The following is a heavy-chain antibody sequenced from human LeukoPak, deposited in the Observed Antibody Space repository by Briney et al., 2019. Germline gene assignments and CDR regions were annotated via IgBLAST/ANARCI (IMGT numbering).Heavy chain of an antibody. D-gene: IGHD6-13*01. CDR1: GFTFSSYA. CDR3: ARVSEVSAAGIHGNWFDH. J-gene: IGHJ5*02. Sequence: PGGSLRLSCAASGFTFSSYAMSWVRQAPGKGLEWVSAISGSGGSTYYADSVKGRFTISRDNSKNSLYLQMNSLRADDTAVYYCARVSEVSAAGIHGNWFDHWGQGTLVTVSS. V-gene: IGHV3-23*01. CDR2: ISGSGGST.